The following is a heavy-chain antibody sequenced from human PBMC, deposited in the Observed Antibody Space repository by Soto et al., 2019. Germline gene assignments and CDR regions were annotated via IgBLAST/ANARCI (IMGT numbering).Heavy chain of an antibody. Sequence: EVQLVQSGGGLVQPGGSLRLSCVDSGFSMYDYGMNWVRQAPGKGLEWVSYISSSSVIYYADSLKGRFTISRDNAKNSVYLQMIRVRDEYTAVYYCARHFLSGKPWGQGTRVTVSS. CDR3: ARHFLSGKP. CDR1: GFSMYDYG. V-gene: IGHV3-48*02. CDR2: ISSSSVI. J-gene: IGHJ5*02. D-gene: IGHD3-10*01.